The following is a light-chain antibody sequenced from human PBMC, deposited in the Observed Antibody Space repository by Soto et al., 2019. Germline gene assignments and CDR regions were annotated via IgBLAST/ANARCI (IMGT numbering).Light chain of an antibody. CDR3: QQYNSYSPWT. Sequence: DIQMTHSPSTLSASVGDRVTITCRASQSISSWLAWYQQKPGKAPKLLIYKASSLESGVPSRFSGSGSGTEFTLTISSLQPDDFATYYCQQYNSYSPWTCGQGTKVDIK. CDR2: KAS. V-gene: IGKV1-5*03. J-gene: IGKJ1*01. CDR1: QSISSW.